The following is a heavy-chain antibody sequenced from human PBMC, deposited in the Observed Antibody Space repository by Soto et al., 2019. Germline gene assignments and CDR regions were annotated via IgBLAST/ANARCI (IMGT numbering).Heavy chain of an antibody. CDR2: ISGYNGDT. CDR1: GYTFTRYG. V-gene: IGHV1-18*01. Sequence: ASVKVSCKASGYTFTRYGISWVRQAPGQGLEWMGWISGYNGDTNYAQKLQGRVTMTTDTSTSTAYMELRGLRSDDTAVYYCARVHNWNYVIPYYFNYWGQGTLVTVSS. J-gene: IGHJ4*02. D-gene: IGHD1-7*01. CDR3: ARVHNWNYVIPYYFNY.